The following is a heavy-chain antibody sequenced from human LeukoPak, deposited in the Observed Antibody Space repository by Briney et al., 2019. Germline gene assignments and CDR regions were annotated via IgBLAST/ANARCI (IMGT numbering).Heavy chain of an antibody. Sequence: GGSLRLSCAASGFTLTNYWMGWVRQAPGKGLEWVANIRPEGSDKYYVDSVRGRFTISRDNAKDTLYLHMNSLRPEDTAVYYCARAQVGAPTDLWGQGTLVTVSS. D-gene: IGHD1-26*01. CDR3: ARAQVGAPTDL. J-gene: IGHJ5*02. V-gene: IGHV3-7*01. CDR2: IRPEGSDK. CDR1: GFTLTNYW.